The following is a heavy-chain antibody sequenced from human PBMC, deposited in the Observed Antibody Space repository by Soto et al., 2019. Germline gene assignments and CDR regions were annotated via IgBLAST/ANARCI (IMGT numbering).Heavy chain of an antibody. D-gene: IGHD3-16*01. CDR3: ARVPSLMITFGENPNPYYMDV. J-gene: IGHJ6*03. V-gene: IGHV3-7*01. CDR1: GFTFSSYW. Sequence: GGSLRLSCAASGFTFSSYWMSWVRQAPGKGLEWVANIKQDGSEKYYVDSVKGRFTISRDNAKNSLYLQMNSLRAEDTAVYYCARVPSLMITFGENPNPYYMDVWGKGTTVTVSS. CDR2: IKQDGSEK.